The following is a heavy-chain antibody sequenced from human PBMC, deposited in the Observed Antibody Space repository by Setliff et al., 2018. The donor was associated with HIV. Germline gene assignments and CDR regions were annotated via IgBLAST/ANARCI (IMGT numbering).Heavy chain of an antibody. CDR3: AKGRLRENHD. D-gene: IGHD4-17*01. V-gene: IGHV3-23*01. Sequence: LRLSCAASGFTFDKYGMTWVRQAPGKGLEWVSSISESGSSKFYADSVKGRFTISRDNSKKTLYLQMSSLRVEDTAVYYCAKGRLRENHDWGQGTLVTVSS. CDR2: ISESGSSK. J-gene: IGHJ4*02. CDR1: GFTFDKYG.